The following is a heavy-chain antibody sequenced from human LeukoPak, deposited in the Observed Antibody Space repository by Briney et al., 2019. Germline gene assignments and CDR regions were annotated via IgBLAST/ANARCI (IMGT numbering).Heavy chain of an antibody. D-gene: IGHD6-13*01. CDR3: ANIAAAGTTEG. CDR1: GFTFSSYW. V-gene: IGHV3-7*01. CDR2: IKLDGSEK. Sequence: GGSLRLSCAASGFTFSSYWMSWVRQAPGKGLEWVANIKLDGSEKYYVDSVKGRFTISRDNGKNSLYLQMNSLRAEDTAVYYCANIAAAGTTEGWGQGTLVTVSS. J-gene: IGHJ4*02.